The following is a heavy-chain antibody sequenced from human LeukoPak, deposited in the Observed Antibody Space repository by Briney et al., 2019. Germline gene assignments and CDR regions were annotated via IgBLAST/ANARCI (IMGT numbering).Heavy chain of an antibody. V-gene: IGHV3-9*01. CDR2: ISWNSGSI. J-gene: IGHJ6*02. Sequence: GGSLRLSCAASGFTFSSYAMSWVRQAPGKGLEWVSGISWNSGSIGYADSVKGRFTISRDNAKDSLYLQMNSLRAEDTALYYCAKDLGFASGTFGMDVWGQGTTVTVSS. CDR1: GFTFSSYA. CDR3: AKDLGFASGTFGMDV. D-gene: IGHD6-13*01.